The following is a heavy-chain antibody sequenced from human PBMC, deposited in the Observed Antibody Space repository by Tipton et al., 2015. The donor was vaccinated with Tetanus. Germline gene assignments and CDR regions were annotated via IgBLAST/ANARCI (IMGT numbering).Heavy chain of an antibody. Sequence: SLRLSCAASGFTVSSNYMSWVRQAPGKGLEWVSVIYSGGSTYYADSVKGRFTISRDNSKNTLYLQMNSLRAEDTAVYYCARAPSYGDLSKNWFDPWGQGTLVTVSS. CDR1: GFTVSSNY. J-gene: IGHJ5*02. D-gene: IGHD4-17*01. CDR3: ARAPSYGDLSKNWFDP. V-gene: IGHV3-53*01. CDR2: IYSGGST.